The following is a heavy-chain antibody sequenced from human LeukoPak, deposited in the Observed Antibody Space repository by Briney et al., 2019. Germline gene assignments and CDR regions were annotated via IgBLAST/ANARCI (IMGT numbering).Heavy chain of an antibody. CDR3: ARGGKDTIVLYYHYDMDG. D-gene: IGHD3-3*01. Sequence: ASVKVSCKASGYTFTSYDINWVRQATGQGLEWMGWMNPNSGNTGYAQKFQGRVTMTRNTSISTAYMELSSLRSEDTVVYYCARGGKDTIVLYYHYDMDGWGKGTTVTVSS. J-gene: IGHJ6*03. CDR2: MNPNSGNT. CDR1: GYTFTSYD. V-gene: IGHV1-8*01.